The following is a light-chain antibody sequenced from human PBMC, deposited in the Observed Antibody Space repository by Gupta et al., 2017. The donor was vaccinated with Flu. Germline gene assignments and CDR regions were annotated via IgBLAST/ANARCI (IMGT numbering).Light chain of an antibody. V-gene: IGKV4-1*01. J-gene: IGKJ2*01. CDR1: QSILYNSNNKDY. Sequence: SLGERATINCKSSQSILYNSNNKDYLAWYQQKPGQPPKLLIYWASTRESGVPDRFSGSGSGTDFTLTISSLQAEDVAVYYCQQYYSTPYTFGQGTKLEIK. CDR3: QQYYSTPYT. CDR2: WAS.